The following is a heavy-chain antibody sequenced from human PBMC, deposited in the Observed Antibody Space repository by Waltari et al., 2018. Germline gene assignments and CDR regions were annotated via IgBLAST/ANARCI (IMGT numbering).Heavy chain of an antibody. V-gene: IGHV3-74*01. CDR1: GFTFSRFW. CDR3: ATAAPKTYRSPVPGRDYYYGMDV. Sequence: EVQLVESGGNLVQPGESLRLSCAASGFTFSRFWMHWVRQGPGKGLVWVSRINSDGTSIGYADSVKGRFTISRDNAKNTLYLQMKSLRAEDTGVYYCATAAPKTYRSPVPGRDYYYGMDVWGQGTTVTVSS. J-gene: IGHJ6*02. CDR2: INSDGTSI. D-gene: IGHD6-19*01.